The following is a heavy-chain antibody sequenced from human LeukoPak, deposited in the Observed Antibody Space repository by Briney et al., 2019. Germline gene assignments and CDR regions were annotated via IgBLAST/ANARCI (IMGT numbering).Heavy chain of an antibody. D-gene: IGHD6-13*01. J-gene: IGHJ4*02. CDR3: AVIGSWYDGDFDY. CDR2: INPNSGGT. CDR1: GYTFTGYY. Sequence: ASVKVSCKASGYTFTGYYMHWVRKAPGQGLDWMGWINPNSGGTNYAQKFQGRVTMTRDTSISTAYMELSRLRSDDTAVYYCAVIGSWYDGDFDYWGQGTLVTVSS. V-gene: IGHV1-2*02.